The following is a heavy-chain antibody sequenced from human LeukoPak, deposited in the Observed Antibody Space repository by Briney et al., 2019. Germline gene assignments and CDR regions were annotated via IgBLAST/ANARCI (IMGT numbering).Heavy chain of an antibody. D-gene: IGHD4-11*01. CDR2: ISSTSSHI. Sequence: PGGSLRLSCAASGFTFSSFSMNWVRRAPGKGLEWVPYISSTSSHIYYADSVKGRFTVSRDNAKDSLYLQMNSLRDEDTAVYYCARDLISGDYTFDYWGQGALVTVSS. V-gene: IGHV3-21*05. J-gene: IGHJ4*02. CDR1: GFTFSSFS. CDR3: ARDLISGDYTFDY.